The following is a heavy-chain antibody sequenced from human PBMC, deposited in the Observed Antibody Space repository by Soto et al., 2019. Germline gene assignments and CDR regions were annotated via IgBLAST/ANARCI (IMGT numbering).Heavy chain of an antibody. V-gene: IGHV3-23*01. J-gene: IGHJ4*02. D-gene: IGHD3-16*01. CDR1: GFTFSTSA. Sequence: GGSLRLSCEGSGFTFSTSAMSWVRQAPGKGLEWVSSIDASGGSTYYGGSVKGRFTISRDNSKNTLFLQMNSLRAEDTALYYCTRIRPEGGLDYWGQGTLVTVSS. CDR2: IDASGGST. CDR3: TRIRPEGGLDY.